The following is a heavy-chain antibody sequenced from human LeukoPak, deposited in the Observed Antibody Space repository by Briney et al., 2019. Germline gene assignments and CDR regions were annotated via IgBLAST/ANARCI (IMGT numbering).Heavy chain of an antibody. CDR3: ARLTGVYYYYYYYMDV. V-gene: IGHV4-39*01. D-gene: IGHD7-27*01. CDR1: GGSISSSSYY. Sequence: SETLSLTCTVSGGSISSSSYYWGWIRQPPGKGLEWIGSIYYSGSTYYNPSLKSRVTISVDTSKNQFSLKLSSVTAADTAVYHCARLTGVYYYYYYYMDVWGKGTTVTISS. J-gene: IGHJ6*03. CDR2: IYYSGST.